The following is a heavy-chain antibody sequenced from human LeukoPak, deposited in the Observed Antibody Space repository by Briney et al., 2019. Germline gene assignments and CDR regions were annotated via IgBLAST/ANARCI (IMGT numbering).Heavy chain of an antibody. CDR3: ARVWYYDSSGYYYHY. D-gene: IGHD3-22*01. Sequence: ASVKVSCKASGYIFTGYYMHWVRQAPGQGLEWMGWINPNSGGTNYAQKFQGRVTMTRDTSISTAYMELSRLRSDDTAVYYCARVWYYDSSGYYYHYWGQGTLVTVSS. CDR2: INPNSGGT. CDR1: GYIFTGYY. V-gene: IGHV1-2*02. J-gene: IGHJ4*02.